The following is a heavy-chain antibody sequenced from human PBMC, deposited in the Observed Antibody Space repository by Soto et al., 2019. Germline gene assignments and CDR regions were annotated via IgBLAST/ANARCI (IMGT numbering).Heavy chain of an antibody. J-gene: IGHJ6*02. D-gene: IGHD2-2*01. CDR2: IYPGDSDT. CDR1: GYSFTSYW. V-gene: IGHV5-51*01. CDR3: ARLPGDIVVVPAGGHYYGMDV. Sequence: GESLKISCKGSGYSFTSYWIGWVRQMPGKGLEWMGIIYPGDSDTRYSPSVQGQVTISADKSISTAYLQWSSLKASDTAMYYCARLPGDIVVVPAGGHYYGMDVWGQGTTVTVSS.